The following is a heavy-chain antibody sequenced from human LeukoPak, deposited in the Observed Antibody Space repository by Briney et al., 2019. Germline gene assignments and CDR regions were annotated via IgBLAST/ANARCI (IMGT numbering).Heavy chain of an antibody. V-gene: IGHV3-30*02. D-gene: IGHD6-19*01. CDR1: GFTFSSYG. J-gene: IGHJ5*02. CDR3: AKAWYSSGWYWFDP. Sequence: QPGGSLRLSCAASGFTFSSYGMHWVRQAPGKGLEWVAFIRYDGSNKYYADSVKGRFTISRDNSKNTLYLQMNSLRAEDTAVYYCAKAWYSSGWYWFDPWGQGTLVTVSS. CDR2: IRYDGSNK.